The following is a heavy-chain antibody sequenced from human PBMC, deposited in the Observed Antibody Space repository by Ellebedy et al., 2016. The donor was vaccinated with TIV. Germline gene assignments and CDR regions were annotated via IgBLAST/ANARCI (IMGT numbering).Heavy chain of an antibody. D-gene: IGHD1-14*01. CDR1: GFPFSSYD. CDR2: IGAAGDT. Sequence: GESLKIPCAASGFPFSSYDMHWVRQGSGNGLEWVSIIGAAGDTYYAGFVKGRVAISRENAKNSLYLQLNNVRFGDTAVYYCARATAGFDYWGQGTLVTVSS. V-gene: IGHV3-13*01. CDR3: ARATAGFDY. J-gene: IGHJ4*02.